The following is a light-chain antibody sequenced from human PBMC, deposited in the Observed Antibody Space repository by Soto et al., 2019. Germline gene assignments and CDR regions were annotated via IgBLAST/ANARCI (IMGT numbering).Light chain of an antibody. CDR1: QSISSY. Sequence: DIQMTQSPSSLSASVRDRVTITCRASQSISSYLNWYQQKPGKAPKLLIYAASSLQSGVPSRFSGSGSGTDFTVTISSLQPEDFATYYCQQSYSMPRTFGGGTKVDIK. CDR3: QQSYSMPRT. J-gene: IGKJ4*01. V-gene: IGKV1-39*01. CDR2: AAS.